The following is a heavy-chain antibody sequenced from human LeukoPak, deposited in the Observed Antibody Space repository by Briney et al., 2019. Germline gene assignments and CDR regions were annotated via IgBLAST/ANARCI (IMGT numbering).Heavy chain of an antibody. V-gene: IGHV3-64*01. CDR3: ARSFSSSPDY. J-gene: IGHJ4*02. CDR2: ISSDGGST. Sequence: PGGSLRLSCAASGSTFSTYTMHWVRKAPGKGLEYVSTISSDGGSTYYVNSVKGRFTISRDNSKNTLYLQMGSLRAEDMAVYYCARSFSSSPDYWGQGTLVTVSS. D-gene: IGHD6-6*01. CDR1: GSTFSTYT.